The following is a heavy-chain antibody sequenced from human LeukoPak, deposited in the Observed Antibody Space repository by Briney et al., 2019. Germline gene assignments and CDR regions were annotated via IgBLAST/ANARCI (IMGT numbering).Heavy chain of an antibody. D-gene: IGHD6-19*01. CDR1: GFTFSTYA. Sequence: GGSLRLSCAASGFTFSTYAMTWVRQAPGKGLDWVSGITGSGGSTYYADSVKGRFTISRDNSKNTLYLQMNSLRAEDTAVYYCAKESSQWLVPYWGRGTLVTVSS. J-gene: IGHJ4*02. CDR2: ITGSGGST. CDR3: AKESSQWLVPY. V-gene: IGHV3-23*01.